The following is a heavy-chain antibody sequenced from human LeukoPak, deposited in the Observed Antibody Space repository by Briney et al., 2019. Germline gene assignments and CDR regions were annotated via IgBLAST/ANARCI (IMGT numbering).Heavy chain of an antibody. CDR3: AKAWPSSSSGYYYYYMDV. V-gene: IGHV3-33*06. CDR2: IWYDGSNK. Sequence: GGSLRLSCAASGFTFSSYGMHWVRQAPGKGLEWVAVIWYDGSNKYYADSVKGRFTISRDNSKNTLYLQMNSLRAEDTAVYYCAKAWPSSSSGYYYYYMDVWGKGTTVTVSS. D-gene: IGHD6-6*01. CDR1: GFTFSSYG. J-gene: IGHJ6*03.